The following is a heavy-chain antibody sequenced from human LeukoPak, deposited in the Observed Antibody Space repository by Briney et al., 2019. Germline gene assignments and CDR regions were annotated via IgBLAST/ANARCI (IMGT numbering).Heavy chain of an antibody. CDR3: ARNQEIDYYDSSGFYWGVEY. J-gene: IGHJ4*02. CDR1: GFTFSSYW. D-gene: IGHD3-22*01. CDR2: ISGGGDTI. Sequence: GSLRLSCAASGFTFSSYWMSWVRRAPGKGLEWVSFISGGGDTIYYADSVKGRFTISRDNAKNSLHLQMDSLRVEDTAVYYCARNQEIDYYDSSGFYWGVEYWGQGTLVTVSS. V-gene: IGHV3-48*01.